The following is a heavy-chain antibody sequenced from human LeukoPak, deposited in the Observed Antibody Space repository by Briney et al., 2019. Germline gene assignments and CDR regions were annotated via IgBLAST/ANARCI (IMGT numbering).Heavy chain of an antibody. V-gene: IGHV4-61*02. Sequence: SETLSLTCTVSGGSISSGSYYWSWIRQPAGKGLEWIGRIYTSGSTNYNPSLKSRVTISVDTSKNQFSLKLNSVTAADTAVYYCARVGLGRWFDPWGQGTLVTVSS. CDR3: ARVGLGRWFDP. CDR1: GGSISSGSYY. CDR2: IYTSGST. J-gene: IGHJ5*02.